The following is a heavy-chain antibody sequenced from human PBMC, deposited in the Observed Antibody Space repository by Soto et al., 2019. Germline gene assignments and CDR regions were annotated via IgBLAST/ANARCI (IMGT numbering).Heavy chain of an antibody. D-gene: IGHD2-15*01. CDR2: IFHDGST. CDR1: GVSISSGNW. CDR3: AKYRRTDAEGYTFDY. Sequence: PSETLSLTCAVSGVSISSGNWWTWVRQTPQRGLEYIGEIFHDGSTNYNPSLKGRVTMSVDTSKNQFSLKLTSVTAADTAMYFCAKYRRTDAEGYTFDYWGQGALVTVSS. J-gene: IGHJ4*02. V-gene: IGHV4-4*02.